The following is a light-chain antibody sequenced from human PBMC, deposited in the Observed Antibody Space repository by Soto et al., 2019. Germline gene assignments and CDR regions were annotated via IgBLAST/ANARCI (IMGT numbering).Light chain of an antibody. Sequence: EIVLTQSPGTLSLSPGERATLSCRASQSVSSSYLAWYQQKPGQAPRLLIYGASSRATGIPDRFSGSGSETDFTLTISRLEPEDFAVYYCQQYGSSCAFGQGTNLYIK. CDR2: GAS. CDR3: QQYGSSCA. J-gene: IGKJ2*01. V-gene: IGKV3-20*01. CDR1: QSVSSSY.